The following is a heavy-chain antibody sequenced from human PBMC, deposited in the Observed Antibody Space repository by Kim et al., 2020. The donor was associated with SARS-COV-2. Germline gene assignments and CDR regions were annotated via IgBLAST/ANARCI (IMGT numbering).Heavy chain of an antibody. D-gene: IGHD6-13*01. CDR1: GFTFSTYA. Sequence: GGSLRLSCAASGFTFSTYAMSWVRQAPGKGLEWVSSISGGGDSTYYADSVKGRFTVSRDNSKVTLYLQMNNLRVEDTAVYFCARYVGIRNFYSGMDVWG. CDR3: ARYVGIRNFYSGMDV. CDR2: ISGGGDST. J-gene: IGHJ6*02. V-gene: IGHV3-23*01.